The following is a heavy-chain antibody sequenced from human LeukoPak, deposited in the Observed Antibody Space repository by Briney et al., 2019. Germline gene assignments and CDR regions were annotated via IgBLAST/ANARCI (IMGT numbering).Heavy chain of an antibody. V-gene: IGHV4-59*08. Sequence: SETLSLTCTVSVGSISSYYWSWIRQPPGKGLERIGYIYYSGSTNYNPSLKSRVTISVATSKNQFSLKLSSVTAADTAVYYCARQNYDFWSGRYYFDYWGQGTLVTVSS. D-gene: IGHD3-3*01. J-gene: IGHJ4*02. CDR2: IYYSGST. CDR3: ARQNYDFWSGRYYFDY. CDR1: VGSISSYY.